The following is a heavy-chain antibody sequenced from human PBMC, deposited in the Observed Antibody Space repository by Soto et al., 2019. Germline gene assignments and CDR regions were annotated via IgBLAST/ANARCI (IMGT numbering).Heavy chain of an antibody. Sequence: QVQLVQSGAEVKKPGSSVKVSCKASGGTFSSYTISWVRQAPGQGLEWMGRIIPILGIANYAQKFQGRVTITADNSTSTASMELSSLRSEDTAGYYCARTLGYSSSAPFDYWGQGTLVTVSS. CDR3: ARTLGYSSSAPFDY. J-gene: IGHJ4*02. CDR2: IIPILGIA. CDR1: GGTFSSYT. V-gene: IGHV1-69*02. D-gene: IGHD6-6*01.